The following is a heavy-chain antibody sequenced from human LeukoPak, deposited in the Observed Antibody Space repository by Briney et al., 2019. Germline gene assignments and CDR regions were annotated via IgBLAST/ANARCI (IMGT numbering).Heavy chain of an antibody. V-gene: IGHV3-23*01. D-gene: IGHD2-2*01. CDR2: ISGSGGST. CDR1: GFTFSSYA. J-gene: IGHJ4*02. Sequence: GGSLRLSCAASGFTFSSYAMSWVRQAPGKGLEWVSAISGSGGSTYYADSVKGRFTISRDNSKNTLYLQMNSLRAEDTAVYYCAKVVVVPAATSKTYYFDYWGQGTLVTVSS. CDR3: AKVVVVPAATSKTYYFDY.